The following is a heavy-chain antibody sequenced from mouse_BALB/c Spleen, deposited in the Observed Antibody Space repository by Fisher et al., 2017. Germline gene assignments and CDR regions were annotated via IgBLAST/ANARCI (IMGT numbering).Heavy chain of an antibody. CDR3: ARDRARAMDY. Sequence: RFTISRDNAKNNLYLQMSSLKSEDTAMYYCARDRARAMDYWGQGTSVTVSS. J-gene: IGHJ4*01. V-gene: IGHV5-4*02. D-gene: IGHD3-1*01.